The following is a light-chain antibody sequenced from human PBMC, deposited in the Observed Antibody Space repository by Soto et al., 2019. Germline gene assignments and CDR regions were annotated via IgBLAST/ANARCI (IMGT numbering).Light chain of an antibody. CDR3: LLVYSGTVV. V-gene: IGLV7-46*01. CDR2: DTT. CDR1: TGAVTSGHY. J-gene: IGLJ2*01. Sequence: QTVVTQEPSLTVSPGGTVILTCGSSTGAVTSGHYPYWFQQKPGQAPKTLIYDTTNKQSWSPARFSGSLLGGKAALTLSGAQPEDEADYYCLLVYSGTVVFCGGTQLTVL.